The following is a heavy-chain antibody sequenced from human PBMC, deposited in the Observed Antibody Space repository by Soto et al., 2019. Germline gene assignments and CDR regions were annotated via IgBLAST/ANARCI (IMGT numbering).Heavy chain of an antibody. CDR2: IYPGDSDT. D-gene: IGHD6-13*01. V-gene: IGHV5-51*01. J-gene: IGHJ4*02. CDR3: ARHSGVAEDGTD. CDR1: GYSFTANC. Sequence: PGESLKTPRKGSGYSFTANCIGWVRQMPGKGLEWMGVIYPGDSDTRYSPSVQGQVAISPDKSINTAYLQWSSLKASDTAMYYSARHSGVAEDGTDWGQGTLVTVSS.